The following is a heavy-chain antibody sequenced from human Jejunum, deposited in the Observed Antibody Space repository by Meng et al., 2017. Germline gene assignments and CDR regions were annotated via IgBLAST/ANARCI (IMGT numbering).Heavy chain of an antibody. Sequence: ASVKVSCKVSGYTLTEIPMHWVRQAPGKGLEWMGGFDPEDAKTKYAQKFHGRVTMTEDTSTDTAYMELSSLRSEDTAVYYCATGSVGPYCSGGSCLILDSFDIWGQGTMVTVSS. CDR2: FDPEDAKT. J-gene: IGHJ3*02. V-gene: IGHV1-24*01. CDR1: GYTLTEIP. D-gene: IGHD2-15*01. CDR3: ATGSVGPYCSGGSCLILDSFDI.